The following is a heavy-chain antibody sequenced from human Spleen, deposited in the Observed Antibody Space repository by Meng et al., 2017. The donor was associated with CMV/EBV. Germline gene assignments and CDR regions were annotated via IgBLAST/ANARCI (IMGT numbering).Heavy chain of an antibody. CDR2: IYWNDDK. Sequence: SGPTLVKPTQTLTLTCTFSGFSLSTSGVVVGWIRQPPGKAPEWLAFIYWNDDKRYSPSLKSRLTITKDTSKNQVVLTMTNMDPVDTATYYCAHRTTVTSVDYWGQGTLVTVSS. D-gene: IGHD4-17*01. CDR1: GFSLSTSGVV. CDR3: AHRTTVTSVDY. V-gene: IGHV2-5*01. J-gene: IGHJ4*02.